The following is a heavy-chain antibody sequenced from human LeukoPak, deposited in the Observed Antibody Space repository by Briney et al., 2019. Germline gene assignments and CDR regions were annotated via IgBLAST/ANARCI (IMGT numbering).Heavy chain of an antibody. CDR1: GFTFSSHA. D-gene: IGHD2-21*01. Sequence: GGSLRLSCAASGFTFSSHAMHWVRQAPGKGLEWLAFIPWDGNVKYCADSVEGRFTITRDSPKNTLFLQMNSLRAEDTAVYYCARDLSMSYSVDYWGQGTLVTVSS. CDR2: IPWDGNVK. CDR3: ARDLSMSYSVDY. J-gene: IGHJ4*02. V-gene: IGHV3-30*04.